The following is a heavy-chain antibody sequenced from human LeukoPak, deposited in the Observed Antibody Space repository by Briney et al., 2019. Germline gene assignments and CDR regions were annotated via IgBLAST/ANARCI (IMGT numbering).Heavy chain of an antibody. V-gene: IGHV3-9*01. J-gene: IGHJ6*02. CDR1: GFTFDDYA. Sequence: GRSLRLSCAASGFTFDDYAMHWVRQAPGKGLEWVSGISWNNGSIGYADSVKGRFTISRDNAKNSLYLQMNSLRAEDTALYYCAKDMGVGYCSGGSCPEYYYYYGMDVWGQGTTVTVSS. CDR3: AKDMGVGYCSGGSCPEYYYYYGMDV. D-gene: IGHD2-15*01. CDR2: ISWNNGSI.